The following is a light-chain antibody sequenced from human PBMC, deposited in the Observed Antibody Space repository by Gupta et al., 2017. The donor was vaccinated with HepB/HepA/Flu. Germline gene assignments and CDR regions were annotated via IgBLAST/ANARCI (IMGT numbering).Light chain of an antibody. J-gene: IGKJ1*01. CDR1: QSVLYSSNNKNY. CDR2: WAS. Sequence: DRLLAQAADSVVLSLGARAILNCKSSQSVLYSSNNKNYLAWYQQKPGQPPKLLIYWASTRESGVPDRFSGSGSGTDFTLTISSLQTEDVAVYYCQQYYSTPLTFGQGTKVEIK. V-gene: IGKV4-1*01. CDR3: QQYYSTPLT.